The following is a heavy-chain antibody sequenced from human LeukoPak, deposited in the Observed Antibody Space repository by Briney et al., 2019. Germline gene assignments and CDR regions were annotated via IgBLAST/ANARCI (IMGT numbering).Heavy chain of an antibody. V-gene: IGHV3-48*01. J-gene: IGHJ4*01. CDR1: GFTFDDYG. Sequence: GGSLRLSCAASGFTFDDYGMRWVRQAPGKGLEWVSYISSSSSTIYYADSVKGRFTISRDNAKNSLYLQMNSLRAEDTAVYYCAREGTLLNDYWGHGTLVTVSS. D-gene: IGHD1-1*01. CDR3: AREGTLLNDY. CDR2: ISSSSSTI.